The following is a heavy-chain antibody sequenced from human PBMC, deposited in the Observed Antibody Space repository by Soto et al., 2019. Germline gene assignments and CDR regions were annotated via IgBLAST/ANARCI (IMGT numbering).Heavy chain of an antibody. CDR3: ARGVAGSGFDL. V-gene: IGHV4-34*01. J-gene: IGHJ2*01. D-gene: IGHD6-19*01. CDR2: INHSGST. Sequence: SETLSLTCAVYGGSFSGYYWSWIRQPPGKGLEWIGEINHSGSTNYNPSLKSRVTISVDTSKNQFSLKLSSVTAADTAVYYCARGVAGSGFDLWGRGTLVTVSS. CDR1: GGSFSGYY.